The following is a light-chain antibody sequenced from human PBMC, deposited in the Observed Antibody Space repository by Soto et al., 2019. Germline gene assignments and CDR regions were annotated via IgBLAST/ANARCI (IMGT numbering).Light chain of an antibody. Sequence: SVLAQPACVSGAPGQSIAVSYTGGSSYVGHYNFVSWYQQHPTKAPKLMIYEVDMRPSGVPYRFSGSKSANTASLTISGLQPEDEADYYCSSYTSTNTYVFGTGTKVTVL. V-gene: IGLV2-14*01. CDR3: SSYTSTNTYV. CDR2: EVD. CDR1: SSYVGHYNF. J-gene: IGLJ1*01.